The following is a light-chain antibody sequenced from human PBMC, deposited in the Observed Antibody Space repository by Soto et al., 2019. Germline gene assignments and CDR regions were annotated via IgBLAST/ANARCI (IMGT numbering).Light chain of an antibody. CDR3: MQVLQPPLT. J-gene: IGKJ4*01. Sequence: DIVMTQSPLSLPVTPGEPASISCRSSQSLLHSNGKNYLGWFLQKPGQSPQLLIYLGSSRASGVPDRFSGSGSGTDFKLKISRVEAEDVGGYYCMQVLQPPLTCGGGTKVEIK. CDR2: LGS. CDR1: QSLLHSNGKNY. V-gene: IGKV2-28*01.